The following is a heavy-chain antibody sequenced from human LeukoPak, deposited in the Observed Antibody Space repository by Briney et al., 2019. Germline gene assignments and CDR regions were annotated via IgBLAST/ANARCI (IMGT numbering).Heavy chain of an antibody. V-gene: IGHV4-39*07. Sequence: SETLSLTCTVSGGSISSSSYFWGWIRQPPGKGLEWIGYIYYSGSTYYNLSLKSRVTISVDTSKNEFSLKLNSVTAADTAVYYCARKAPYYSDSSGPLGTYYFDYWGQGTLVTVSS. CDR1: GGSISSSSYF. CDR3: ARKAPYYSDSSGPLGTYYFDY. J-gene: IGHJ4*02. D-gene: IGHD3-22*01. CDR2: IYYSGST.